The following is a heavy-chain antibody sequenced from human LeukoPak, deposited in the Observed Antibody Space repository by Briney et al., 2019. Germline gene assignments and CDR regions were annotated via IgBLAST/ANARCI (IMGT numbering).Heavy chain of an antibody. J-gene: IGHJ2*01. CDR1: GFTFSSYW. Sequence: GGSLRLSCAASGFTFSSYWMHWVRQAPGKGLVWVSRINSDGSSTSYADSVKGRFTISRDNAKNTLYLQMNSLRAEDTALYYCARRGPDGRFDLWGRGTLVTVSS. D-gene: IGHD5-24*01. CDR3: ARRGPDGRFDL. CDR2: INSDGSST. V-gene: IGHV3-74*01.